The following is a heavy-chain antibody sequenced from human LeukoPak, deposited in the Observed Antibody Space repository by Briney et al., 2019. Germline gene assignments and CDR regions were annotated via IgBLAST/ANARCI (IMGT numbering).Heavy chain of an antibody. D-gene: IGHD1-26*01. CDR2: ISAYNGNT. CDR1: GYTFTSYG. Sequence: ASVKVSCKASGYTFTSYGISWVRQAPGQGLEWMGWISAYNGNTNYAQKLQGRVTMTTDTSTSTAYMELRSLRSDDTAVYYCARVFVGIYFSYYYYMDVGGKGTTVTVSS. J-gene: IGHJ6*03. CDR3: ARVFVGIYFSYYYYMDV. V-gene: IGHV1-18*01.